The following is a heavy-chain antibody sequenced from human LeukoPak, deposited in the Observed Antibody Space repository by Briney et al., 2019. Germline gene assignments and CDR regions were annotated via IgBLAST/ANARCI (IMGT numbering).Heavy chain of an antibody. V-gene: IGHV4-38-2*02. CDR2: IYHSGRT. J-gene: IGHJ6*03. CDR3: AREVGSGSYGGYFYYMDV. D-gene: IGHD3-10*01. Sequence: SETLSLTCTVSGGSISSYYWGWIRQPPGKGLEWIGSIYHSGRTYYNPSLKSRVTISVDTSKNQFSLKLSSVTAADTAVYYCAREVGSGSYGGYFYYMDVWGKGTTVTVSS. CDR1: GGSISSYY.